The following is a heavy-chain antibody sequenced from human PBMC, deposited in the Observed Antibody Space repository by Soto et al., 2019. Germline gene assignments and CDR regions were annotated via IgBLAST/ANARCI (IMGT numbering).Heavy chain of an antibody. D-gene: IGHD6-13*01. CDR3: ASLRAAGLSQIIAAAGSRYYYYYGMDV. J-gene: IGHJ6*02. V-gene: IGHV4-34*01. Sequence: SETLSLTCAVYGASFSGYYWSWIRQPPGKGLEWIGEINHTGSTNYNPSLKSRVTISVDTSKNQFSLKLSSVTAADTAVYYCASLRAAGLSQIIAAAGSRYYYYYGMDVWGQGTTVT. CDR2: INHTGST. CDR1: GASFSGYY.